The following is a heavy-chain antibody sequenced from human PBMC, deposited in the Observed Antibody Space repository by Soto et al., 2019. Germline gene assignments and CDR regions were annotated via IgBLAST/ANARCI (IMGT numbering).Heavy chain of an antibody. Sequence: SVKVSCKASGYTFTSYSMHWVRQAPGQGLEWMGIINPSSGRTSYAQNFQGRVTMTSDTSTSIVYMEMSSLKSEDTAVYYCARDHNFGFILYAMDVWGQGTTVTVSS. CDR3: ARDHNFGFILYAMDV. D-gene: IGHD2-15*01. CDR1: GYTFTSYS. V-gene: IGHV1-46*01. CDR2: INPSSGRT. J-gene: IGHJ6*02.